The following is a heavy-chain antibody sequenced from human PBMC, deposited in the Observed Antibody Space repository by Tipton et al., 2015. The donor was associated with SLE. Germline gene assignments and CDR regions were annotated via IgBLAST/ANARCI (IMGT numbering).Heavy chain of an antibody. V-gene: IGHV1-46*01. Sequence: QVQLVQSGAEVKKPGASVKVSCTASGYTFSSNYIHWVRQAPGQGLEWMGIVNPDTGGTSYAQRFQGRVTVTADTSSSTVYVELSSLRFDDTAVYYCARDRSRSGSDVFDYWGHGNLVTVSS. D-gene: IGHD1-26*01. J-gene: IGHJ4*01. CDR1: GYTFSSNY. CDR3: ARDRSRSGSDVFDY. CDR2: VNPDTGGT.